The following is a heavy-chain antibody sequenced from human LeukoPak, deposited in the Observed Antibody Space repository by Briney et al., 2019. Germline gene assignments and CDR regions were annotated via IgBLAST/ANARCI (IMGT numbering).Heavy chain of an antibody. CDR3: AGTGTTSLDAFDI. V-gene: IGHV1-46*01. D-gene: IGHD1-1*01. CDR1: GYTFTRYY. CDR2: INPSGGST. J-gene: IGHJ3*02. Sequence: ASVKVSCKASGYTFTRYYMHWVRQAPGQGREWMGIINPSGGSTSYAQKFQGRVTMTRDTSTSTVYMELSSLRSEDTAVYYCAGTGTTSLDAFDIWGQGTMVTVSS.